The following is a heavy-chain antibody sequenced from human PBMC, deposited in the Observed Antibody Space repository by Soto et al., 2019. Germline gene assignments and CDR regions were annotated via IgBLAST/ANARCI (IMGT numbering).Heavy chain of an antibody. CDR2: IYYSGST. D-gene: IGHD4-17*01. CDR1: GGSISSGDYY. J-gene: IGHJ6*02. Sequence: PSATLSLTCTVSGGSISSGDYYWSWIRQPPGKGLEWIGYIYYSGSTYYNPSLKSRVTISVDTSKNQFSLKLSSVTAADTAVYYCASHDYAHYGIDVWGQGTTVTVSS. V-gene: IGHV4-30-4*01. CDR3: ASHDYAHYGIDV.